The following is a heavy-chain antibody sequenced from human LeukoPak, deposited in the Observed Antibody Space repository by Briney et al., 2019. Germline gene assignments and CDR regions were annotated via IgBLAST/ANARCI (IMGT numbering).Heavy chain of an antibody. CDR1: GYIFTSYR. V-gene: IGHV1-18*01. CDR3: AREEGAPIAAANI. D-gene: IGHD6-13*01. CDR2: ISAYNGDT. J-gene: IGHJ3*02. Sequence: ASVKVSCKASGYIFTSYRISWVRQAPGQGLEWMGWISAYNGDTNYVQKLQGRVTMTTDTSTSTAYMELKSLRSHDTAVYYCAREEGAPIAAANIWGLGTKVTVSS.